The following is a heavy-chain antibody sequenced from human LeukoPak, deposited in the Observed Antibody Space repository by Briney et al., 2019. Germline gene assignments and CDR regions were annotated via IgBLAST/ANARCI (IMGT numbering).Heavy chain of an antibody. CDR2: ISYDGSEK. CDR1: GFRFDDYA. CDR3: ARGLAQFENPLDL. J-gene: IGHJ4*02. Sequence: PGGSLRLSCAASGFRFDDYAMHWLRQAPGKGLEWVAVISYDGSEKIYADSMRGRFTISRDNTKDTLSLQIKNLRIYDAAVYYCARGLAQFENPLDLWGQGTLVTVSS. V-gene: IGHV3-30*04. D-gene: IGHD3-9*01.